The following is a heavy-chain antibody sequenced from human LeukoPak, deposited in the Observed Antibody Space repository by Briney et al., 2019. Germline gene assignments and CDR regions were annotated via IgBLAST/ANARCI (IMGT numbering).Heavy chain of an antibody. J-gene: IGHJ6*02. CDR2: IKQDGSEK. D-gene: IGHD3-9*01. CDR3: ARDQTNGYFDWYYYYGMDV. Sequence: GGSLRLSCAASGFTFSSYWMSWVRQAPGKGLEWVANIKQDGSEKYYVDSVKGRFTISRDNAKNSLYLQMNSLRAEDTAVNYCARDQTNGYFDWYYYYGMDVWGQGTTVTVSS. V-gene: IGHV3-7*01. CDR1: GFTFSSYW.